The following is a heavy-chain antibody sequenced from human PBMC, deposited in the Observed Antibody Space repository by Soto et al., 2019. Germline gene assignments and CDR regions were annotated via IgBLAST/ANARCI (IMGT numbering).Heavy chain of an antibody. CDR1: GFTFHDHG. Sequence: DVQLVESGGGLVQSGGSLRLSCVISGFTFHDHGMHWVRQSPGKGLEWVSGILWKSGGAGYADSVKGRFTISRDIAKNSLYLQMDSLRPDDTALYYCGEDVTPGGLAVWGQGTTVTVSS. V-gene: IGHV3-9*01. D-gene: IGHD2-21*02. CDR2: ILWKSGGA. J-gene: IGHJ6*02. CDR3: GEDVTPGGLAV.